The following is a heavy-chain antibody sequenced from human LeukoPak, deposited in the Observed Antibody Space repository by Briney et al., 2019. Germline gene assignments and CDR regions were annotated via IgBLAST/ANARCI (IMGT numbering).Heavy chain of an antibody. J-gene: IGHJ5*02. Sequence: SETLSLTCTVSGGSMSTYYWAWIRQPPGKGLEWIGFIYYTGSTNYNPSLKSRVTISVDTSKNQFSLKLSSVTAADTAVFYCARGDYYDGGGRNWFDPWSQGTLVTVSS. V-gene: IGHV4-59*01. CDR3: ARGDYYDGGGRNWFDP. D-gene: IGHD3-16*01. CDR2: IYYTGST. CDR1: GGSMSTYY.